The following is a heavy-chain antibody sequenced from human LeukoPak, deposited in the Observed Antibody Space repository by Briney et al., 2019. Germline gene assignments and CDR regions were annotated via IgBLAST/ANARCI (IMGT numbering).Heavy chain of an antibody. CDR1: GYTFTSYG. CDR2: ISDYNGNT. V-gene: IGHV1-18*01. J-gene: IGHJ4*02. D-gene: IGHD5-24*01. CDR3: ARRDGYTPEDY. Sequence: GASVKVSCKPSGYTFTSYGISWVRQAPGQGLEWMGWISDYNGNTNYAQKLQGRVTMTTDTSTSTAYMELRSPRSDDTAVYYCARRDGYTPEDYWGQGTLVTVSS.